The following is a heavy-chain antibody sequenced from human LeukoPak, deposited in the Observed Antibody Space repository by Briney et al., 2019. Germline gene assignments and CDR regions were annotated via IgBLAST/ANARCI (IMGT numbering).Heavy chain of an antibody. D-gene: IGHD4-11*01. Sequence: SETLSLTCTVSGGSISSYYWSWIRQPPGKGLEWIGYIYYSGSTNYNPSLKSRVTISVDTSKNQFSLKLSSVTAAVTAVYYCARETSGWFDPWGQGTLVTVSS. J-gene: IGHJ5*02. CDR2: IYYSGST. CDR3: ARETSGWFDP. CDR1: GGSISSYY. V-gene: IGHV4-59*01.